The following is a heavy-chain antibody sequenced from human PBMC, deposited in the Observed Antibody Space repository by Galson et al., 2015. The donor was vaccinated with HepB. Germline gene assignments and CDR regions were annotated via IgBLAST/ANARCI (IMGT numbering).Heavy chain of an antibody. V-gene: IGHV3-23*01. D-gene: IGHD4-17*01. CDR2: ISGSGGST. Sequence: SLRLSCAASGFTFSSYAMSWVRQAPGKGLEWVSAISGSGGSTYYADSVKGRFTISRDNSKNTLYLQMNSLRAEDTAVYYCARSQLTTVTTPLWYYYYGMDVWGQGTTVTVSS. CDR3: ARSQLTTVTTPLWYYYYGMDV. CDR1: GFTFSSYA. J-gene: IGHJ6*02.